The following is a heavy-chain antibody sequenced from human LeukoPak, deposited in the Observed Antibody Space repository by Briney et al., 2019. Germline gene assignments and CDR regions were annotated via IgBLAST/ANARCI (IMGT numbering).Heavy chain of an antibody. V-gene: IGHV4-59*01. CDR2: IYYSGST. D-gene: IGHD3-16*01. J-gene: IGHJ3*02. Sequence: SETLSLTCTVSGGSISTYYWSWIRQPPEKGLEWIGYIYYSGSTNYNPSLKSRVTISVDTSKNQFSLKLSSVTAADTAAYYCARDRITDRLDAFDIWGQGTMVTVSS. CDR1: GGSISTYY. CDR3: ARDRITDRLDAFDI.